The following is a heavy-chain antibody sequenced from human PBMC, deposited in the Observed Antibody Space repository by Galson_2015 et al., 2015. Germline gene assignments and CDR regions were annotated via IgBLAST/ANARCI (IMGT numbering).Heavy chain of an antibody. J-gene: IGHJ5*02. V-gene: IGHV4-34*01. CDR3: ARKYQLLGSWFDP. CDR1: GGSFSGYY. Sequence: ETLSLTCAVYGGSFSGYYWSWIRPPPGKGLEWIGEINHSGSTNYNPSLKSRVTISVDTSKNQFSLKLSSVTAADTAVYYCARKYQLLGSWFDPWGQGTLVTVSS. D-gene: IGHD2-2*01. CDR2: INHSGST.